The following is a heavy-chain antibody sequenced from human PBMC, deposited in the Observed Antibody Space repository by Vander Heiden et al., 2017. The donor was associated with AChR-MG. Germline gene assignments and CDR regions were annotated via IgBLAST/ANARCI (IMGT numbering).Heavy chain of an antibody. J-gene: IGHJ3*02. CDR1: GSTFTGYY. CDR2: INPNSGGT. V-gene: IGHV1-2*02. CDR3: ARVMVGWFGGYDNDAFDI. D-gene: IGHD3-10*01. Sequence: QVQLVQSGAEVKKPGASVKVSCKASGSTFTGYYMHWVRQAPGQGLEWMGWINPNSGGTNYAKKLHGRVTMTRDTSISTAYRELSRLRSDETAVYYCARVMVGWFGGYDNDAFDIWGQVTMVTVSS.